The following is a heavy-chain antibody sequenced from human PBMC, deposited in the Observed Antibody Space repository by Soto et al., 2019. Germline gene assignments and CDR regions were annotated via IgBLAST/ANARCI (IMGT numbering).Heavy chain of an antibody. CDR2: IYXAGTT. D-gene: IGHD1-1*01. CDR3: ASGRRNEGS. V-gene: IGHV3-53*01. Sequence: PGXSQRLSCADSGFTVDTNYMSWVRQAPGQGTDSXSVIYXAGTTYSADSVXGRYTISXXNSKTILHLQMNSLRVEDTAVYYCASGRRNEGSWGQGTLVTVYS. J-gene: IGHJ5*02. CDR1: GFTVDTNY.